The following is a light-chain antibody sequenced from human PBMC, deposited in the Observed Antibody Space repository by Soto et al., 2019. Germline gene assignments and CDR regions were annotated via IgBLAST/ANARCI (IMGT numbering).Light chain of an antibody. CDR1: TGAVTTGHY. CDR2: DTS. Sequence: QAVVTQEPSLTVSPGGTVTLTCGSSTGAVTTGHYPYWFQQKPGQAPRTLIYDTSNKHSWTPARFSGSLLGGKAALTLSAAQPEDEADYYCLLSYSGARSYVVFGGGTKVTVL. V-gene: IGLV7-46*01. CDR3: LLSYSGARSYVV. J-gene: IGLJ2*01.